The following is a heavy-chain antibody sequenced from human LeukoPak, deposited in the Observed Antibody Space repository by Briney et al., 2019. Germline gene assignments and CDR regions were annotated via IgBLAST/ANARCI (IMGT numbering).Heavy chain of an antibody. CDR3: AKVRSSSGWCVREYYFDY. V-gene: IGHV3-9*01. Sequence: GGSLRLSCAASGFTFDDYAMHWVRQAPGKGLEWVSGISWNSGSIGYADSVKGRFTISRDNAKNSLYLQMNSLRAEDTALYYCAKVRSSSGWCVREYYFDYWGQGTLVTVSS. CDR2: ISWNSGSI. CDR1: GFTFDDYA. J-gene: IGHJ4*02. D-gene: IGHD6-19*01.